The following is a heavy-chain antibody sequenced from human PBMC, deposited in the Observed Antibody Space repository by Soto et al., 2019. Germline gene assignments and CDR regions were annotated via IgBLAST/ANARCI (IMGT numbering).Heavy chain of an antibody. D-gene: IGHD3-3*02. Sequence: PSETLSLTCTVSGGSISSGGYYWSWIRQHPGKGLEWIGYIYYSGRTYYNPSLHSRVSTAVDTTENQFSLKLTSVTAAYTSVYYCARGSFSSISSWFDPWGRGTLVTVSS. J-gene: IGHJ5*02. V-gene: IGHV4-31*03. CDR2: IYYSGRT. CDR1: GGSISSGGYY. CDR3: ARGSFSSISSWFDP.